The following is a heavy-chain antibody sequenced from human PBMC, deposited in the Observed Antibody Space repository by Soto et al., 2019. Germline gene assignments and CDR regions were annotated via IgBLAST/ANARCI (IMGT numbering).Heavy chain of an antibody. V-gene: IGHV1-69*02. CDR2: IIPILGIA. CDR3: ATSYYDILTYFDY. D-gene: IGHD3-9*01. CDR1: GGTFSSYT. Sequence: QVQLVQSGAEVKKPGSSVKVSCTASGGTFSSYTISWVRQAPGQGLEWMGRIIPILGIANYAQKFQGRVTITADKSTSTAYMELSSLRSEDTAVYYCATSYYDILTYFDYWGQGTLVTVSS. J-gene: IGHJ4*02.